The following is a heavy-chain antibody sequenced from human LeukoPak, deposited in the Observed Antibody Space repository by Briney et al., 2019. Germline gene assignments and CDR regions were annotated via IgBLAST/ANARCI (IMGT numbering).Heavy chain of an antibody. V-gene: IGHV4-61*02. CDR3: ASRTIAAAGLDY. D-gene: IGHD6-13*01. CDR1: GGSISSGSYY. J-gene: IGHJ4*02. Sequence: SQTLSLTCTVSGGSISSGSYYCSWIRQPAGRGLEWNGRIYTSGSTNYNPSLKSRVTISVDTSKNQFSLKLSSVAAADTAVYYCASRTIAAAGLDYWGQATLVTVSS. CDR2: IYTSGST.